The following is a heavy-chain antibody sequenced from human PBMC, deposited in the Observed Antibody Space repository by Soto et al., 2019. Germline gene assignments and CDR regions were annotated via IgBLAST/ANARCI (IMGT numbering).Heavy chain of an antibody. CDR3: ARLMSPTRVAAKDYYYGMDF. CDR2: IDPSDSYT. CDR1: GYSFTSYW. V-gene: IGHV5-10-1*01. Sequence: GESLKISCKGSGYSFTSYWISWVRQMPGKGLEWMGRIDPSDSYTNYSPSFQGHVTISADKSISTAYLQRSSLKASDTAMYYCARLMSPTRVAAKDYYYGMDFWGQGTTVTVSS. D-gene: IGHD2-15*01. J-gene: IGHJ6*02.